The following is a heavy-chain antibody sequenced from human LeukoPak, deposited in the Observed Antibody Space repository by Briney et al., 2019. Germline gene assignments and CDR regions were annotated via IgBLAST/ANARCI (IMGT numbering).Heavy chain of an antibody. CDR1: GFTFDDYA. J-gene: IGHJ4*02. D-gene: IGHD3-10*01. CDR3: AKDMSYGSGSRFDY. Sequence: GGSLRLSCAASGFTFDDYAMHWVRQAPGKGLEWVSGINWKSGSIDYADSVKGRFTISRDNAKNSLYLQMNSLRAEDTALYYCAKDMSYGSGSRFDYWGQGTLVTVSS. V-gene: IGHV3-9*01. CDR2: INWKSGSI.